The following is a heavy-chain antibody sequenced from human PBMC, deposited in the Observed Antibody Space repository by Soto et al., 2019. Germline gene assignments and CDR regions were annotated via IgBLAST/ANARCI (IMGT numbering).Heavy chain of an antibody. CDR1: GGSISSYY. V-gene: IGHV4-59*01. CDR3: ARAQATAMVTLHNWFDP. CDR2: IYYSGST. Sequence: SETLSLTCTVSGGSISSYYWSWIRQPPGKGLEWIGYIYYSGSTNYNPSLKSRVTISVDTSKNQFSLELGSVTAADTAVYYCARAQATAMVTLHNWFDPWGQGTLVTVSS. J-gene: IGHJ5*02. D-gene: IGHD5-18*01.